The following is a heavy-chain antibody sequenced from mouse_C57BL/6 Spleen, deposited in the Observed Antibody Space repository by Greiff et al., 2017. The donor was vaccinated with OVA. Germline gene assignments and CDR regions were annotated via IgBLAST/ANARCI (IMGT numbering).Heavy chain of an antibody. CDR1: GYSITSGYY. Sequence: EVQLQQSGPGLVKPSQSLSLTCSVTGYSITSGYYWNWIRQFPGNKLEWMGYISYDGSNNYNPSLKNRISITRDTSKNQFFLKLNSVTTEDTATYYCARDYYYGSSWDYWGQGTTLTVSS. V-gene: IGHV3-6*01. CDR3: ARDYYYGSSWDY. D-gene: IGHD1-1*01. J-gene: IGHJ2*01. CDR2: ISYDGSN.